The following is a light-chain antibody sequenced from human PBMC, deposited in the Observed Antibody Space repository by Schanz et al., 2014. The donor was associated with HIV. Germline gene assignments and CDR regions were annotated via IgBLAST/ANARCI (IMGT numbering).Light chain of an antibody. CDR3: QSYDSRVRGLV. J-gene: IGLJ3*02. CDR1: SSDVGGYNF. CDR2: RDH. Sequence: QSALTQPPSASGSPGQSVTISCTGTSSDVGGYNFVSWYQQLPRAAPKLLIYRDHQRPSGVPDRFSGSKSGTSASLAITGLQAEDEADYFCQSYDSRVRGLVFGGGTKLTVL. V-gene: IGLV2-8*01.